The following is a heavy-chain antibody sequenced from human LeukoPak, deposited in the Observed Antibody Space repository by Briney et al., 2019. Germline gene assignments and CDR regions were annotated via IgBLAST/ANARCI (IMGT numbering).Heavy chain of an antibody. Sequence: GGSLRLSCAASGFIFSSYGMHWVRQAPGKGLEWVAVISYDGSNKYYADSVKGRFTISRDNSKNTLYLQMNSLRAEDTAVYYCARGGGLDVWGQGATVTVSS. CDR2: ISYDGSNK. D-gene: IGHD3-16*01. CDR3: ARGGGLDV. J-gene: IGHJ6*02. CDR1: GFIFSSYG. V-gene: IGHV3-30*03.